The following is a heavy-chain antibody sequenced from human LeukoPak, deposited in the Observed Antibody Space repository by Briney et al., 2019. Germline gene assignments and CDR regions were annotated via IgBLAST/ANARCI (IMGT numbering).Heavy chain of an antibody. CDR1: GGTFSSYA. D-gene: IGHD5-24*01. CDR2: INPNSGGT. CDR3: ARGHSRDGYNFFSD. Sequence: ASVKVSCKASGGTFSSYAISWVRQAPGQGLEWMGWINPNSGGTNYAQKFQGRVTMTRDTSISTAYMELSRLRSDDTAVYYCARGHSRDGYNFFSDWGQGTLVTVSS. V-gene: IGHV1-2*02. J-gene: IGHJ4*02.